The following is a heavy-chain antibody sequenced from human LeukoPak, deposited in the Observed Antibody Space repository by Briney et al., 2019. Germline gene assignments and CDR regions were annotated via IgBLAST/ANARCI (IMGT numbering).Heavy chain of an antibody. D-gene: IGHD4-17*01. J-gene: IGHJ4*02. CDR1: GFTFSSYG. V-gene: IGHV3-23*01. CDR2: ISGSDGNT. Sequence: GGSLRLSCAASGFTFSSYGMSWVRQAPGKGLEWVSVISGSDGNTYYADSVKGRFTISRDNSKATLYLQMNSLRAEDTAVYYCAKPPYHSNTVRYSFDFWGQGTLVTVSS. CDR3: AKPPYHSNTVRYSFDF.